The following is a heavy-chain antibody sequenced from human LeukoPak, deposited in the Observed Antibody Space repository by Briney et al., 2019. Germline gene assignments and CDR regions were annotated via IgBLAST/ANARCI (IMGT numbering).Heavy chain of an antibody. D-gene: IGHD3-10*01. V-gene: IGHV3-23*01. CDR1: GFTFSSYG. J-gene: IGHJ6*04. Sequence: GGTLRLSCAASGFTFSSYGMSWVRQAPGKGLEWVSAISATGGTTYYADSVKGRFTISRDNSKNTLYLQMNSLRAEDTAIYYCAKGRITMVRGVSMDVWGKGTTVTVSS. CDR2: ISATGGTT. CDR3: AKGRITMVRGVSMDV.